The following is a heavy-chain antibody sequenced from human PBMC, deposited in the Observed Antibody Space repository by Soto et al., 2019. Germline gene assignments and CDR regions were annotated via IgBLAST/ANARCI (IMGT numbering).Heavy chain of an antibody. D-gene: IGHD2-15*01. J-gene: IGHJ5*02. CDR3: APALGYCTGGRCWYRWFDP. Sequence: PGGSLRLSCAASGFSFSTSSMNWVRQAPGKGLEWVSSISSTSTYIYYADSVKGRFTISRDNAQNSLYLQMNSLGAEDTAVYYCAPALGYCTGGRCWYRWFDPWGQGTLVTVSS. CDR2: ISSTSTYI. CDR1: GFSFSTSS. V-gene: IGHV3-21*06.